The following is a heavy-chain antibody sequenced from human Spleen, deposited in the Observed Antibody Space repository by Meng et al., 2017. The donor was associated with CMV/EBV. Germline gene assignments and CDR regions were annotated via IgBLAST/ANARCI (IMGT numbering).Heavy chain of an antibody. D-gene: IGHD3-16*01. CDR2: IFYSGTT. V-gene: IGHV4-61*01. CDR1: GGSVISDNYF. J-gene: IGHJ5*02. Sequence: TCTVSGGSVISDNYFWSWIRQSPEKGLEWIGYIFYSGTTHYNPPLKSRASMSLDTSKNQFSLKLTSLTAADTAVYYCARVWGWFDPWGQGTLVTVSS. CDR3: ARVWGWFDP.